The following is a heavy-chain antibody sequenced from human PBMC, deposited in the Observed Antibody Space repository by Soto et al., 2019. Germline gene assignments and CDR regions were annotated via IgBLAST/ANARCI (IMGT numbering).Heavy chain of an antibody. Sequence: SETRSLTCTVSGGSISSGDYYWSWIRQPPGKGLEWIGYIYYSGSTYYNPSLKSRVTISVDTSKNQFSLKLSSVTAADTAVYYCARDTRSIAAAGTQADLYYYYYYGMDVWGQGTTVT. CDR1: GGSISSGDYY. D-gene: IGHD6-13*01. J-gene: IGHJ6*02. CDR3: ARDTRSIAAAGTQADLYYYYYYGMDV. CDR2: IYYSGST. V-gene: IGHV4-30-4*01.